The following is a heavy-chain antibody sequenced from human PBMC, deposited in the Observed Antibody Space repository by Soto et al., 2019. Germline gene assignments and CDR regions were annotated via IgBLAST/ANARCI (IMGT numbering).Heavy chain of an antibody. CDR2: TYYRYKWYN. CDR1: WDSVSSNSAA. Sequence: QNRSISCASSWDSVSSNSAAWNWIRQSRSRGLEWLGRTYYRYKWYNYYAVSVRSRIKINTDTSKNQFSLQLNSVTPEDTAVYYCARAPGTTVPCKYWGQGTLVTVSS. J-gene: IGHJ4*02. V-gene: IGHV6-1*01. CDR3: ARAPGTTVPCKY. D-gene: IGHD1-1*01.